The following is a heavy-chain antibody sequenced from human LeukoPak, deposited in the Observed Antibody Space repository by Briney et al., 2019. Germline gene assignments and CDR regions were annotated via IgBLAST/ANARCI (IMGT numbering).Heavy chain of an antibody. CDR1: GFTFSSYG. D-gene: IGHD1-26*01. CDR3: ARERLRPLPEVYFDY. CDR2: LWYDGRNE. Sequence: HSGGSLRLSCAASGFTFSSYGMHWVRQAPGKGLEWVAALWYDGRNEYYAESVKGRFTISRDNSKNTLYLQMNSLRAEDTAVYYCARERLRPLPEVYFDYWGQGTLVTVSS. J-gene: IGHJ4*02. V-gene: IGHV3-33*01.